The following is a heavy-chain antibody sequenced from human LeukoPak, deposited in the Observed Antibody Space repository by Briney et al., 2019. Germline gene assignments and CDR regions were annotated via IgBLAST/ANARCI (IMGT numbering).Heavy chain of an antibody. D-gene: IGHD5-18*01. CDR1: GFTFSSYG. J-gene: IGHJ6*02. Sequence: GGSPRLSCAASGFTFSSYGMHWVRQAPGKGLEWVAVISYDGSNKYYADSVKGRFTISRDNSKNTLYLQMNSLRAEDTAVYYCAKASYLSDYGYYGMDVWGQGTTVTVSS. V-gene: IGHV3-30*18. CDR2: ISYDGSNK. CDR3: AKASYLSDYGYYGMDV.